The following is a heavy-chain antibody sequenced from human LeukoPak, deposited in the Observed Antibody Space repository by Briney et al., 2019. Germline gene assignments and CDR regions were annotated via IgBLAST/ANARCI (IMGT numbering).Heavy chain of an antibody. V-gene: IGHV3-7*01. J-gene: IGHJ4*02. D-gene: IGHD2-15*01. CDR1: GFTFSRFW. CDR3: GY. Sequence: GGCLRLSCAASGFTFSRFWMSWVRQAPGKGLEWVANTKEDGSEKYYVDSVKGGLSISRDNAKNSLYYCASNWCSGGLCYAPLGYWGQGTLVTVSS. CDR2: TKEDGSEK.